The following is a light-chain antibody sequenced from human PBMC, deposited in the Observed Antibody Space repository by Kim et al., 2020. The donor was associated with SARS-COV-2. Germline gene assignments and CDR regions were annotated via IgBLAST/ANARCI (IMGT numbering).Light chain of an antibody. CDR1: TSNIGSNS. Sequence: GQKVTISCSGSTSNIGSNSVSWYHQLPGTAPKLLIFDTNKRPSGIPDRFTGSKSGTSATLGITGLQTGDEADYYCATWDSSLSAGVFGGGTKLTVL. CDR3: ATWDSSLSAGV. CDR2: DTN. V-gene: IGLV1-51*01. J-gene: IGLJ3*02.